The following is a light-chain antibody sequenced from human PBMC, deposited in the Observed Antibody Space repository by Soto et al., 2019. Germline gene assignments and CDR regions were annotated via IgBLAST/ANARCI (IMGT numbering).Light chain of an antibody. CDR3: QSYDRTLSGSV. CDR1: SSNIGAGFD. V-gene: IGLV1-40*01. Sequence: QLVLTQPPSVSGTPGQRVTISCTGSSSNIGAGFDVHWYQQLPRAPPKLLIYDNINRPSGVPDRFSGSKSGTSASLAITGLQAEDEADYCQSYDRTLSGSVFGGGTQLTVL. J-gene: IGLJ2*01. CDR2: DNI.